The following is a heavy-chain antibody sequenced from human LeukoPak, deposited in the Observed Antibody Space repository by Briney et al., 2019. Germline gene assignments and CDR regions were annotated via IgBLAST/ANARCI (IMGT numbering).Heavy chain of an antibody. J-gene: IGHJ4*02. D-gene: IGHD2-2*01. V-gene: IGHV4-30-2*03. CDR3: ARHTYCSSTSCYPVHFDY. Sequence: SETLSLTCTVYGGSISSVGYYWSWIRQPPGKGLERIGYTYHSGSTYYNPSLKSRVTISVDTSKNQFSLKLSSLTAADTAVYYCARHTYCSSTSCYPVHFDYWGQGTLVTVSS. CDR2: TYHSGST. CDR1: GGSISSVGYY.